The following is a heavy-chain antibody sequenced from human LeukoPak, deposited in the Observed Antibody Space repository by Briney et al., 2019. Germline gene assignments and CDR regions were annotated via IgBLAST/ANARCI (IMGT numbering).Heavy chain of an antibody. D-gene: IGHD2-2*01. J-gene: IGHJ6*02. CDR2: IRTKANSYAS. V-gene: IGHV3-73*01. CDR1: GLTFSGSS. Sequence: PGGSLKLSCEAPGLTFSGSSRHWVRQAYWQGLESVGRIRTKANSYASDYAESVKGRVSISRDDSKNTADLQMNSLKTEDPAVDYCTTRHRVPHRMDVWGQGTTVTASS. CDR3: TTRHRVPHRMDV.